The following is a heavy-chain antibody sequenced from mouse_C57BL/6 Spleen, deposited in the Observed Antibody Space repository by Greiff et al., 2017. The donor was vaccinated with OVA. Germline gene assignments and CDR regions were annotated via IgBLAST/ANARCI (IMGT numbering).Heavy chain of an antibody. CDR3: AREEDYDYIDY. J-gene: IGHJ2*01. V-gene: IGHV1-64*01. CDR1: GYTFTSYW. Sequence: VQLQQPGAELVKPGASVKLSCKASGYTFTSYWMHWVKQRPGQGLEWIGMIHPNSGSTNYNEKLKSKATLTVDKSSSTAYMQLSSLTSEDSAVYYCAREEDYDYIDYWGQGTTLTVSS. D-gene: IGHD2-4*01. CDR2: IHPNSGST.